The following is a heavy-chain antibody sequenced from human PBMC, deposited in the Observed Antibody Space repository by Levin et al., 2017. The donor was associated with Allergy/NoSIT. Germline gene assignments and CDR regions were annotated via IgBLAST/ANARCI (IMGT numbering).Heavy chain of an antibody. CDR2: INPSGGST. CDR1: GYTFTSYY. J-gene: IGHJ4*02. V-gene: IGHV1-46*01. CDR3: ARSYQRRVPYSSSSRSLDY. Sequence: ASVKVSCKASGYTFTSYYMHWVRQAPGQGLEWMGIINPSGGSTSYAQKFQGRVTMTRDTSTSTVYMELSSLRSEDTAVYYCARSYQRRVPYSSSSRSLDYWGQGTLVTVSS. D-gene: IGHD6-6*01.